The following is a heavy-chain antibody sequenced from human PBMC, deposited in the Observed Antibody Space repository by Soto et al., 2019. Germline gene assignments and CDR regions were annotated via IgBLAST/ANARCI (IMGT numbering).Heavy chain of an antibody. CDR1: GGSISSGGYY. D-gene: IGHD3-16*02. Sequence: SETLSLTCTVSGGSISSGGYYWSWIRQHPGKGLEWIGYIYYSGSTYYNPSLKSRVTISVDTSKNQFSLKLSSVTAADTAVYYCARGGYDYVWESYRLGRKYYGMDVWGQGTTVTVSS. CDR2: IYYSGST. V-gene: IGHV4-31*03. CDR3: ARGGYDYVWESYRLGRKYYGMDV. J-gene: IGHJ6*02.